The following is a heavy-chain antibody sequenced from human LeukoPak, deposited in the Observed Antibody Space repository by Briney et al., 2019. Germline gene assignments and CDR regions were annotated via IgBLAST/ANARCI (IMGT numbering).Heavy chain of an antibody. J-gene: IGHJ6*03. Sequence: SETLSLTCTVSGGSISSSSYYWGWICQPPGKGLEWIGSIYYSGSTYYNPSLKSRVTISVDTSKNQFSLKLSSVTAADTAVYYCARHRWRDYYYYYYMDVWGKGTTVIVSS. CDR3: ARHRWRDYYYYYYMDV. D-gene: IGHD3-3*01. CDR1: GGSISSSSYY. CDR2: IYYSGST. V-gene: IGHV4-39*01.